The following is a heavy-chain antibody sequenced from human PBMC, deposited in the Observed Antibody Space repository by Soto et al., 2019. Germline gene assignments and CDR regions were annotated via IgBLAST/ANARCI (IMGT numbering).Heavy chain of an antibody. CDR1: GYAFTTYG. CDR2: ISAHNGNT. V-gene: IGHV1-18*01. D-gene: IGHD6-6*01. J-gene: IGHJ4*02. Sequence: QVHLVQSGAEVKKPGASVKVSCKGSGYAFTTYGITWVRQAPGQGLEWMGWISAHNGNTNYAQKLQGRVTVTRDTSTSTAYMELRSLKSDDTAVYYCARGRDGDYWGQGALVTVSS. CDR3: ARGRDGDY.